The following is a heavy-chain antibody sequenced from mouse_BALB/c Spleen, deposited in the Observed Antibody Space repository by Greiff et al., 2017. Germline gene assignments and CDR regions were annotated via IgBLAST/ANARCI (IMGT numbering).Heavy chain of an antibody. V-gene: IGHV1-7*01. J-gene: IGHJ1*01. CDR1: GYTFTSYW. CDR3: ARKTTATYFDV. CDR2: INPSTGYT. D-gene: IGHD1-2*01. Sequence: VKLQESGAELAKPGASVKMSCKASGYTFTSYWMHWVKQRPGQGLEWIGYINPSTGYTEYNQKFKDKATLTADKSSSTAYMQLSSLTSEDSAVYYCARKTTATYFDVWGAGTTVTVSS.